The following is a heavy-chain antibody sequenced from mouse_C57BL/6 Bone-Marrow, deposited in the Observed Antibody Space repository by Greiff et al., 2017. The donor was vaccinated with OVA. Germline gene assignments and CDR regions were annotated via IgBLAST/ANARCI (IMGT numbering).Heavy chain of an antibody. CDR2: IDPNCGGT. V-gene: IGHV1-72*01. D-gene: IGHD2-3*01. Sequence: QVQLQQPGAELVKPGASVKLSCKASGYTFTSYWMHWVKQRPGRGLAWIGRIDPNCGGTKYNEKFKSKATLTAEKPSSTAYMQLSSLTSEDSAVYNCARAGGYCIYYYAMDYWGQGTSVTVSS. CDR3: ARAGGYCIYYYAMDY. CDR1: GYTFTSYW. J-gene: IGHJ4*01.